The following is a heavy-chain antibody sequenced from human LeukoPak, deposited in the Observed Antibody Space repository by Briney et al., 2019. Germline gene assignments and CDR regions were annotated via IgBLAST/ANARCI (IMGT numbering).Heavy chain of an antibody. J-gene: IGHJ4*02. CDR1: GVSISSGGYY. CDR2: IYYSGST. Sequence: SETLSLTCTVSGVSISSGGYYWSWIRQHPGKGLEWIGYIYYSGSTYYIPSLKSRVTISIDTSRNQFSLKLSSVTAADTAIYYCARGYDKPAYWGQGTLVTVSS. D-gene: IGHD3-9*01. V-gene: IGHV4-61*08. CDR3: ARGYDKPAY.